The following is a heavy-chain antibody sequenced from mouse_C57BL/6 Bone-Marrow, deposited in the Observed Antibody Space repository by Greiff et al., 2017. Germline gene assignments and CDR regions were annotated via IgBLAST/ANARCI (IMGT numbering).Heavy chain of an antibody. CDR2: IDPSDSYT. D-gene: IGHD2-3*01. CDR3: ARSYYDGYPLAY. J-gene: IGHJ3*01. Sequence: QVQLQQPGAELVMPGASVKLSCKASGYTFTSYWMHWVKQRPGQGLEWIGEIDPSDSYTNYNQKFKGKSTLTVDKSSSTASMQLSSLTSEDSAVYYWARSYYDGYPLAYWGQGTLVTVSA. V-gene: IGHV1-69*01. CDR1: GYTFTSYW.